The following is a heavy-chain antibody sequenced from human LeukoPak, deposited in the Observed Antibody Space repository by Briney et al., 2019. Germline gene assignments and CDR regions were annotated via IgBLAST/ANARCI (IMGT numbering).Heavy chain of an antibody. CDR3: ARGPYDTSGYYSPFDY. J-gene: IGHJ4*02. D-gene: IGHD3-22*01. CDR1: GGSISSSSYY. CDR2: IYYSGST. Sequence: KPSETLSLTCTVSGGSISSSSYYWGWIRQPPGKGLEWIGSIYYSGSTYYNPSLKSRVTMSVDTSKNQFSLMLSSVTAADTAVYYCARGPYDTSGYYSPFDYWGQGTLVTVSS. V-gene: IGHV4-39*07.